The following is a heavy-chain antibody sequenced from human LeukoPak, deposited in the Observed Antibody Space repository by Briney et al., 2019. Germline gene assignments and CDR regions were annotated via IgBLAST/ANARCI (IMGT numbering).Heavy chain of an antibody. D-gene: IGHD3-16*01. CDR1: GYTFTSYA. Sequence: ASVKVSCKASGYTFTSYAMHWVRQAPGQRLEWMGWINAGNGNTKYSQKFQGRVTITRDTSASTAYMELSSLRSEDTAVYYCARGGAMENWFDPWGQGTLVTVSS. J-gene: IGHJ5*02. CDR3: ARGGAMENWFDP. V-gene: IGHV1-3*01. CDR2: INAGNGNT.